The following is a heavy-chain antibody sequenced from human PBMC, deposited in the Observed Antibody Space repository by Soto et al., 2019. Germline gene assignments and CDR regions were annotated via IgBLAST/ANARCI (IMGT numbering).Heavy chain of an antibody. Sequence: EVQLLESGGGLVRPGGSLRLSCAVSGFMFSSYAMTWVRQAPGKGLEWVSSISGSGGSTYYSDSVRGRFTISRDNSKKILYLEMNSLKGDDTAVYYCAKDGSWGDHYYFDNWGQGTLVTVSS. J-gene: IGHJ4*02. CDR3: AKDGSWGDHYYFDN. D-gene: IGHD2-21*02. CDR2: ISGSGGST. V-gene: IGHV3-23*01. CDR1: GFMFSSYA.